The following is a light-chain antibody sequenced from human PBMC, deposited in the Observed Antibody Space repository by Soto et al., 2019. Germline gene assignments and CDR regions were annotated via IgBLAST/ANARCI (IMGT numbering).Light chain of an antibody. CDR2: SNN. CDR3: AAWDDSLNGWV. V-gene: IGLV1-44*01. Sequence: QSVLTQPPSASGTPGQRVTISCSGSSSNIGSNTVNWYQQLPGTAPKLLIYSNNQRPSGVPDRFSGSKSGTSASLAISGLQSEDEADYYRAAWDDSLNGWVFGGGTKLT. CDR1: SSNIGSNT. J-gene: IGLJ3*02.